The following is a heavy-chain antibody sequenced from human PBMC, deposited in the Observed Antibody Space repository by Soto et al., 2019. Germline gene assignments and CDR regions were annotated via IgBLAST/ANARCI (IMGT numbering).Heavy chain of an antibody. CDR2: IYPGDSDT. CDR1: GYSFTSYW. V-gene: IGHV5-51*01. Sequence: GESLKISCKGSGYSFTSYWIGWVRQMPGKGLEWMGIIYPGDSDTRYSPSFQGQVTISADKSISTAYLQWSSLKASDTAMYYCASGFMVRGVTIEHDAFDIWGQGTMVTVS. CDR3: ASGFMVRGVTIEHDAFDI. D-gene: IGHD3-10*01. J-gene: IGHJ3*02.